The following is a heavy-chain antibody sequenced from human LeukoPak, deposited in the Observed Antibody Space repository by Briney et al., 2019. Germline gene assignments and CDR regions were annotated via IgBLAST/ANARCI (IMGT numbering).Heavy chain of an antibody. J-gene: IGHJ4*02. Sequence: PSETLSLTCSVPGGSIRSYYWSWIRQPPGKGLEWVGYNYYSGSTNYNPSLKSRVTISVDASKNQFSLKLSSVTAADTAVYYCARVSGPGYDILTGYSYFDYWGQGTLVTVSS. CDR1: GGSIRSYY. CDR3: ARVSGPGYDILTGYSYFDY. CDR2: NYYSGST. D-gene: IGHD3-9*01. V-gene: IGHV4-59*01.